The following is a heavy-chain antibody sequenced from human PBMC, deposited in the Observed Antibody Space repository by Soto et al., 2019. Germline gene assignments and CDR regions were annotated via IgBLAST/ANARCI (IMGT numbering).Heavy chain of an antibody. Sequence: GGSLRLSCAGAGFTFGDSYMSWIRQAPGKGLEWLSYISPGSRYPAYADSVKGRFTISRDNARKSLYLQMDSLRAEDTAVYFCARGDTPMITGMDSFDIWGQGTMVTVSS. D-gene: IGHD5-18*01. J-gene: IGHJ3*02. V-gene: IGHV3-11*06. CDR3: ARGDTPMITGMDSFDI. CDR1: GFTFGDSY. CDR2: ISPGSRYP.